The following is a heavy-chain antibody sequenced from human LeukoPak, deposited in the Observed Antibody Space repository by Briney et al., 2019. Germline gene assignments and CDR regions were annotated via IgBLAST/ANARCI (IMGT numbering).Heavy chain of an antibody. Sequence: ASVKVSCKASGYTLTRYGNSWVRQAPGQGLEWMGWISGYNGNTNYAQKLQGRVTMTTDTSTSTAYMELRSLRSDDTAVYYCARDRAIGSGSGSYYRPSDYWGQGTLVTVSS. V-gene: IGHV1-18*01. J-gene: IGHJ4*02. CDR2: ISGYNGNT. CDR1: GYTLTRYG. CDR3: ARDRAIGSGSGSYYRPSDY. D-gene: IGHD3-10*01.